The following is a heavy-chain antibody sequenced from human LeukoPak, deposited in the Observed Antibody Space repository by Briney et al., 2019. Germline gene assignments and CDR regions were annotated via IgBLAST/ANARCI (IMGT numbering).Heavy chain of an antibody. J-gene: IGHJ6*03. D-gene: IGHD1-1*01. Sequence: GGSLRLSCAASGFTLSSLYMHCVSQPTGHGLEWVSTIGTASDTYYPGSVEGRLTLSRDNDKNSLYLQMNSLTAGDTAVYYCARGPPRGKYYYMDVWGKGTTVTVSS. CDR1: GFTLSSLY. CDR2: IGTASDT. V-gene: IGHV3-13*01. CDR3: ARGPPRGKYYYMDV.